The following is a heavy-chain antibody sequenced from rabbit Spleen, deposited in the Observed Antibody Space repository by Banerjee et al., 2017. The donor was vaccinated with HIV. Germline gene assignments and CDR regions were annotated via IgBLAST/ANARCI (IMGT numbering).Heavy chain of an antibody. CDR3: ARDTASSFSSYGMDL. CDR2: IDSGSGGFT. CDR1: GVSFSGDSY. J-gene: IGHJ6*01. Sequence: EESGGDLVKPGASLTLTCIASGVSFSGDSYMCWVCQAPGKGLEWIACIDSGSGGFTYFANWAKGRFTISKTSSTTVTLQMTSLTAADTATYFCARDTASSFSSYGMDLWGPGTLVTVS. V-gene: IGHV1S40*01. D-gene: IGHD8-1*01.